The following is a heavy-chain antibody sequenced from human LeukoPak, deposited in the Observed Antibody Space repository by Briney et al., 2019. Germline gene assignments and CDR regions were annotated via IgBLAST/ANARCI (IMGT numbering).Heavy chain of an antibody. CDR2: IYYSGST. J-gene: IGHJ6*02. CDR3: ARVPHSSSYYGMDV. Sequence: SETLSLTCTVSGCSISSYYWSWIRQPPGKGLEWIGDIYYSGSTNYNPSLKSRVTISVDTSKNQFSLKLSSVTAADTAVYYCARVPHSSSYYGMDVWGQGTTVTVSS. V-gene: IGHV4-59*01. CDR1: GCSISSYY. D-gene: IGHD6-6*01.